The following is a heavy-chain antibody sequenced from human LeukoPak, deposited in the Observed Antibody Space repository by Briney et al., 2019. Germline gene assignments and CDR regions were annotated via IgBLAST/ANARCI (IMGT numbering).Heavy chain of an antibody. J-gene: IGHJ3*02. CDR3: AKGHLRYFDWPGDAFDI. CDR2: IIPIFGTA. D-gene: IGHD3-9*01. CDR1: GGTFSSYA. Sequence: SVKVSCKASGGTFSSYAISWVRQAPGQGLEWMGRIIPIFGTANSAQKFQGRVTITTDESTSTAYMELSSLRSEDTAVYYCAKGHLRYFDWPGDAFDIWGQGTMVTVSS. V-gene: IGHV1-69*05.